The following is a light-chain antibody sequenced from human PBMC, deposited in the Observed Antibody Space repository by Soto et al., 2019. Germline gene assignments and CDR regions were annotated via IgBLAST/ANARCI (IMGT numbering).Light chain of an antibody. Sequence: EIVLTQSPATMSVSPGETATLSCRASQSVSSSLAWYQQTPGRAPRLLIYGASNRATDIPTRFSGSGSGTEFTLTISGLQSEDFAVYYCQHYGGSMYSFGQGTKLEIK. CDR1: QSVSSS. CDR3: QHYGGSMYS. CDR2: GAS. J-gene: IGKJ2*03. V-gene: IGKV3-15*01.